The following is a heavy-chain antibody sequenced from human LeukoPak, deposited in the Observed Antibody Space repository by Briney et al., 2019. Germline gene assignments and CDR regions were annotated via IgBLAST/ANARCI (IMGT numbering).Heavy chain of an antibody. J-gene: IGHJ5*02. CDR2: INHSGST. D-gene: IGHD3-22*01. CDR3: ARGRVYYDSSGYKPYNWFDP. V-gene: IGHV4-34*01. CDR1: GFTFSSYA. Sequence: GSLRLSCAASGFTFSSYAMSWVRQPPGKGLEWIGEINHSGSTDYNPSLKSRVTISVDTSKNQFSLKLSSVTAADTAVYYCARGRVYYDSSGYKPYNWFDPWGQGTLVTVSS.